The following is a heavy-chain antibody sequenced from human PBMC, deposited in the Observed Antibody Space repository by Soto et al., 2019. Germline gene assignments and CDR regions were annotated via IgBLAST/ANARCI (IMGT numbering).Heavy chain of an antibody. CDR1: GFSFSTYR. J-gene: IGHJ6*04. CDR2: ISSSSSTM. CDR3: ARAGNHGSGSHHLDV. Sequence: GGSLRLSCGASGFSFSTYRMNWVRQGPGKGLEWVSYISSSSSTMFYADSVKGRFTISRDNAKNSLYLQMSSLRAEDTAVYYCARAGNHGSGSHHLDVWGKGTTVTVSS. V-gene: IGHV3-48*01. D-gene: IGHD3-10*01.